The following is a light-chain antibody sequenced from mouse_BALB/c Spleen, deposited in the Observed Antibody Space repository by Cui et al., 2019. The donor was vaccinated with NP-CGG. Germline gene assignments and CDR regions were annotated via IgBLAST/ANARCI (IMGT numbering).Light chain of an antibody. CDR1: TGAVTTSNY. CDR2: GTN. V-gene: IGLV1*01. Sequence: HAFLTHHSSLTTSPGETVTLTCRSSTGAVTTSNYANWVQEKPDHLFTGLIGGTNNRVPGVPARFSGSLIGDKAALIITGAQTEDEAIYFCALWYSNHWVFGGGTKLTVL. CDR3: ALWYSNHWV. J-gene: IGLJ1*01.